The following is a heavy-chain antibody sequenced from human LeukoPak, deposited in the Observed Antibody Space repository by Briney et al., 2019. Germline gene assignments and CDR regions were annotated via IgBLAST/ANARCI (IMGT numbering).Heavy chain of an antibody. V-gene: IGHV5-51*01. CDR2: IYPGDSYT. CDR1: XYSFTSYX. CDR3: ARSHYGGDY. Sequence: GESLXXSXXGXXYSFTSYXXGWVRQMPGKGLXWMGIIYPGDSYTRYSPSFQGQVTISADKSISTAYLQWSSLKASDTAMYYCARSHYGGDYWGQGTLVTVSS. D-gene: IGHD4-23*01. J-gene: IGHJ4*02.